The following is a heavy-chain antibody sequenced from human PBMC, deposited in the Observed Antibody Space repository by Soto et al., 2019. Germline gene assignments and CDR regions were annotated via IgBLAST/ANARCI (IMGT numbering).Heavy chain of an antibody. Sequence: QVPLVQSGAEVRKPGASVKVSCKASGYTFSTYGINWIRPAPGQHLEWLGWISPRNGNTNYAQNVQGRVTLTTDASTATAYLELKNLRSDDTAVYYCARVQLLPNPAFDFWGQGTLVTVSS. CDR3: ARVQLLPNPAFDF. V-gene: IGHV1-18*04. CDR1: GYTFSTYG. J-gene: IGHJ4*02. D-gene: IGHD6-13*01. CDR2: ISPRNGNT.